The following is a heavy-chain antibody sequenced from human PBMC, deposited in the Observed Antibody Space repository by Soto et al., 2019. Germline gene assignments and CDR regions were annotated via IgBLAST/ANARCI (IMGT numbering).Heavy chain of an antibody. CDR2: VHYSWGS. D-gene: IGHD3-3*01. Sequence: PSETLSLTCTVSGGSISSYHWSWIRQTPGKGLEWIGYVHYSWGSNYNPSLKSRVAISLDTSKSQFSLKLTSVTATDTALYFCAKGTEYGVVLMSTFDYWGQGTLVTVSS. J-gene: IGHJ4*02. CDR3: AKGTEYGVVLMSTFDY. CDR1: GGSISSYH. V-gene: IGHV4-59*08.